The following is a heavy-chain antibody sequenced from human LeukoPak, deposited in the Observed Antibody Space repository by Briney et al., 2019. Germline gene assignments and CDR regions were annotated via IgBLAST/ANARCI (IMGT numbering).Heavy chain of an antibody. J-gene: IGHJ3*01. CDR1: GFTFTTFW. Sequence: GGSLRLSCATSGFTFTTFWMHWVRQAPGKGLVWVSRINHDGSSTNYADSVKGRFTISRDNAKNTVFLQMNSLRAEDTAVYYCARDRRPDAFDVWGQGTMVTVSS. V-gene: IGHV3-74*01. CDR3: ARDRRPDAFDV. CDR2: INHDGSST.